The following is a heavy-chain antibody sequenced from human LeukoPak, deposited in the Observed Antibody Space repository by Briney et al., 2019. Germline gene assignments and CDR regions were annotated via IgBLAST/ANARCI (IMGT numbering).Heavy chain of an antibody. CDR3: ARETEMANLDY. D-gene: IGHD5-24*01. CDR1: GFTVSSNY. V-gene: IGHV3-53*01. CDR2: IYSGGST. J-gene: IGHJ4*02. Sequence: GGSLRLSCAASGFTVSSNYMSWVRQAPGKGLEWVSVIYSGGSTDYADSVKGRFTISRDNSKNTLYLQMNSLRVEDTAVYYCARETEMANLDYWGQGTLVTVSS.